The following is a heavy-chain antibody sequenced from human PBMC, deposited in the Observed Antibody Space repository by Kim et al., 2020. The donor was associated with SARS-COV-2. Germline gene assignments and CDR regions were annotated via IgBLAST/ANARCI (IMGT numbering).Heavy chain of an antibody. Sequence: ANTASADARKGRFTISRDNSKTTLYLQRSSLRAEDTAIYYCANPRQPDYWGQGTLVTVSS. J-gene: IGHJ4*02. CDR3: ANPRQPDY. V-gene: IGHV3-23*01. CDR2: ANT. D-gene: IGHD6-13*01.